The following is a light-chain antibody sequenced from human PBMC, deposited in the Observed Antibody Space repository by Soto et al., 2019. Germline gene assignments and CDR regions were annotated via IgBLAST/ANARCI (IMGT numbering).Light chain of an antibody. V-gene: IGKV1-6*01. Sequence: ASQMTQSPSSLSASVGDRVTITCRASQGIRTDLGWYQQKPGKAPKLLIYAASSLQSGVPSRFSGSGSGTVFTLTISSLPSEDFATYYCLQDYNYPWTFGQGTKVEIK. J-gene: IGKJ1*01. CDR2: AAS. CDR1: QGIRTD. CDR3: LQDYNYPWT.